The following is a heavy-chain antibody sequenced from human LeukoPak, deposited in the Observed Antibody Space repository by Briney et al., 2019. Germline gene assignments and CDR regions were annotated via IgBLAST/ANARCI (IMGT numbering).Heavy chain of an antibody. V-gene: IGHV3-74*01. Sequence: GGSLRLSCAASGFTFSSYWMHWVRQAPGKGLVWVSRVNRDGSSTTYADSVKGRFTISRDNVKNTLYLQMNNLRVEDTAVYYCAKSIAVAGAMRDNWFDPWGQGTLVTVSS. CDR2: VNRDGSST. CDR3: AKSIAVAGAMRDNWFDP. CDR1: GFTFSSYW. J-gene: IGHJ5*02. D-gene: IGHD6-19*01.